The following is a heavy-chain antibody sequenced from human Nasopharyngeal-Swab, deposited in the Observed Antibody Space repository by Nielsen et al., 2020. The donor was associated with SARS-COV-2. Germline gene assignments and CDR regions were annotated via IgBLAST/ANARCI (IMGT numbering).Heavy chain of an antibody. CDR2: IWYDGSNK. V-gene: IGHV3-33*01. CDR1: GFTFSSYG. J-gene: IGHJ4*02. CDR3: ARVAAAGAWVDY. Sequence: GESLKISCAASGFTFSSYGMHWVRQAPGKGLEWVAVIWYDGSNKYYADSVKGRFTISRDNSKNTLYLQMNSLRAEDTAVYYCARVAAAGAWVDYWGQGTLFTVSS. D-gene: IGHD6-13*01.